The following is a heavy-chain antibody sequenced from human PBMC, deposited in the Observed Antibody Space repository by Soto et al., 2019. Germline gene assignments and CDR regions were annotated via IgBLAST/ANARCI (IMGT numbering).Heavy chain of an antibody. CDR2: INHSGST. D-gene: IGHD6-6*01. V-gene: IGHV4-34*01. J-gene: IGHJ5*02. CDR3: ARPTCGGTYSSSSGWFDP. CDR1: GGSFSGYY. Sequence: QVQLQQWGAGLLKPSETLSLTCAVYGGSFSGYYWSWIRQPPGKGLEWIGEINHSGSTNYNPSLKSRVTISVDTSKNQFSLKLSSVTAADTAVYYCARPTCGGTYSSSSGWFDPWGQGTLVTVSS.